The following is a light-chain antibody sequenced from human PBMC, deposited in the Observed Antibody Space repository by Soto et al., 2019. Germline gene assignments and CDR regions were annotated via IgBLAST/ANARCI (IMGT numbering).Light chain of an antibody. CDR3: CSYAGSSAV. V-gene: IGLV2-23*01. J-gene: IGLJ2*01. Sequence: QSVLTQPASLSGSPGQSITISCTGTSSDVGSYNLVSWYQQHPGKAPKLMNYEGSKRPSGVSNRFSGSKSGNTASLTISGLQAEEEADYYCCSYAGSSAVFGGGTQLTVL. CDR2: EGS. CDR1: SSDVGSYNL.